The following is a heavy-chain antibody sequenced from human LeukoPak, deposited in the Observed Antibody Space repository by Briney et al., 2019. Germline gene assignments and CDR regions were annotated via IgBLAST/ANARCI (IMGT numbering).Heavy chain of an antibody. Sequence: GGSLRLSCAASGFTFSSYAMHWVRQAPGKGPEWVAVISYDGSNKYYADSVKGRFTISRDNSKNTLYLQMNSLRAEDTAVYYCARDPHGGPYYYFDYWGQGTLVTVSS. CDR1: GFTFSSYA. CDR2: ISYDGSNK. J-gene: IGHJ4*02. V-gene: IGHV3-30-3*01. D-gene: IGHD3-16*01. CDR3: ARDPHGGPYYYFDY.